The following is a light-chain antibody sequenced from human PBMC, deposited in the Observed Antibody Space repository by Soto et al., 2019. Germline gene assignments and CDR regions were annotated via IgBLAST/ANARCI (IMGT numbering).Light chain of an antibody. CDR3: VAWHDSLYGAV. V-gene: IGLV1-44*01. CDR2: SND. J-gene: IGLJ2*01. CDR1: SSNIGTNT. Sequence: QSVLTQPPAASGTPGQRVTISCSGSSSNIGTNTVNWYQQLPGTAPKLLIYSNDLRPSGVPDRFSGSKSGTSASLAISGLQSEDEADYYCVAWHDSLYGAVFGGGTKLTVL.